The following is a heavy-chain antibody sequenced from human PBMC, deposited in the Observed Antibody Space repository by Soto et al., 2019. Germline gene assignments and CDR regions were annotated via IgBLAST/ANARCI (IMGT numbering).Heavy chain of an antibody. J-gene: IGHJ3*02. CDR2: MNPNSGNT. D-gene: IGHD2-2*01. Sequence: ASVKVSCKASGYTFTSYDINWVRQATGQGLEWMGWMNPNSGNTSYAQKFQGRVTMTRNTSISTAYMELSSLRSEDTAVYYCARVLGYCSSTSCPDAFDIWGQGTMVTVSS. CDR1: GYTFTSYD. CDR3: ARVLGYCSSTSCPDAFDI. V-gene: IGHV1-8*01.